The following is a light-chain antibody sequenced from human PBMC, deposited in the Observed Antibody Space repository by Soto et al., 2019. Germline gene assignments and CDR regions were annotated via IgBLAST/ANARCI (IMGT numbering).Light chain of an antibody. CDR1: QSVNRW. CDR3: QEYNGHSSST. CDR2: EAS. J-gene: IGKJ1*01. Sequence: DIQMTQSPSTLSASVGDRVTITCRASQSVNRWWAWYQQKPGRAPKLLIYEASRLESGAQSRFSGSGSGTEFTLPISSLQPDDFATYYCQEYNGHSSSTFGQGTKVEVK. V-gene: IGKV1-5*03.